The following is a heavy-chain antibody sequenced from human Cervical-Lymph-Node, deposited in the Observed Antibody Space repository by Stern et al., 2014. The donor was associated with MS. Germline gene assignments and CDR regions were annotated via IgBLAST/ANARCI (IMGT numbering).Heavy chain of an antibody. Sequence: EVQLVESGGGLVRPGESLRLSCAASGFTFNTYCMNWVRQAPGKGPEWVSYIHYIGAIMYYADSVKGRFTVTRDNVKNSLYLQMNSLRDEDTAVYYCARDHCTSTTCWGYGMDVWGQGAAVTVSS. CDR1: GFTFNTYC. V-gene: IGHV3-48*02. J-gene: IGHJ6*02. CDR3: ARDHCTSTTCWGYGMDV. CDR2: IHYIGAIM. D-gene: IGHD2-2*01.